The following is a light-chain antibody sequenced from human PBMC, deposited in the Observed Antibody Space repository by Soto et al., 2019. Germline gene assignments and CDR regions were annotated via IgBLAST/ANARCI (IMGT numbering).Light chain of an antibody. J-gene: IGKJ5*01. CDR2: DAS. V-gene: IGKV1-5*01. Sequence: DIQMTQSPSTLSASVGDRATITCRAIQSISSWLAWYQQKPGKAPKLLIYDASSLESGVPSRFSGSGSGTDFTLTISSLEPEDFAVYYCQQRSNWPPSITFGQGTRLEIK. CDR3: QQRSNWPPSIT. CDR1: QSISSW.